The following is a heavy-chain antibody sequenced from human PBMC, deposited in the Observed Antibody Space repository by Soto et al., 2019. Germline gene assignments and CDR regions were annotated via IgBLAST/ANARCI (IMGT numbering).Heavy chain of an antibody. CDR1: GFTFSSYA. Sequence: GGSLRLSCAASGFTFSSYAMSWVRQAPGKGLEWVSAISGSGGSTYYADSVKGRFTISRDNSKNTLYLQMNSLRAEDTAVYYCAKDRFWNYDLYYFDYWGQGTLVTVSS. CDR3: AKDRFWNYDLYYFDY. V-gene: IGHV3-23*01. J-gene: IGHJ4*02. D-gene: IGHD1-7*01. CDR2: ISGSGGST.